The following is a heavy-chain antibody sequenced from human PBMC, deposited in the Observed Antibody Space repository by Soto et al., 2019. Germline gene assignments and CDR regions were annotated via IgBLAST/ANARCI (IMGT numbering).Heavy chain of an antibody. CDR1: GGTVSSYS. Sequence: QVQLVQSGTEVKKPGSSVKVSCKASGGTVSSYSISWVRQAPGQGLEWMGRIIPILGIANYAQKFQGRVTITADKSTSTAYMELSSLRSEDTAVYYCAREREYQLLSSYYYGMDVWGQGTTVTVSS. D-gene: IGHD2-2*01. J-gene: IGHJ6*02. CDR2: IIPILGIA. V-gene: IGHV1-69*08. CDR3: AREREYQLLSSYYYGMDV.